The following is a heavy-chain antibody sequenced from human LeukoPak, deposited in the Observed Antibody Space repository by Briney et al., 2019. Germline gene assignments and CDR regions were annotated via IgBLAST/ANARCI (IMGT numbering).Heavy chain of an antibody. Sequence: PSETLSLTCAVYGGSFSDYYWSWIRQPPGKGLEWIGEINHSGSTYYNPSLKSRVTISVDTSKNQFSLKLSSVTAADTAVYYCARVTLGYCSSTSCYLPDWYFDLWGRGTLVTVSS. CDR3: ARVTLGYCSSTSCYLPDWYFDL. CDR2: INHSGST. J-gene: IGHJ2*01. D-gene: IGHD2-2*01. CDR1: GGSFSDYY. V-gene: IGHV4-34*01.